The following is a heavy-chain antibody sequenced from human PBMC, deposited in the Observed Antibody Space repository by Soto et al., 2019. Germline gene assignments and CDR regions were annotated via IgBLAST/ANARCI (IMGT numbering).Heavy chain of an antibody. V-gene: IGHV4-4*02. CDR3: ARTNWDVGYAFDI. Sequence: SETLSLTCAVSGGSISSSNWWSWVRQPPGKGLEWIGEIYHSGSTNYNPSLKSRVTISVDKSKNQFSLKLSSVTAADTAVYYCARTNWDVGYAFDIWGQGTMVTVSS. J-gene: IGHJ3*02. CDR1: GGSISSSNW. D-gene: IGHD7-27*01. CDR2: IYHSGST.